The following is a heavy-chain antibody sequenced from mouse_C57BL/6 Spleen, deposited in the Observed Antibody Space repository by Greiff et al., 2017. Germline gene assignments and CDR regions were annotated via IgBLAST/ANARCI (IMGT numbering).Heavy chain of an antibody. D-gene: IGHD1-1*01. J-gene: IGHJ2*01. CDR2: IYPRDGST. CDR3: ARRPITTVVPYYFDY. V-gene: IGHV1-85*01. CDR1: GYTFTSYD. Sequence: VHLVEPGSELVKPGASVKLSCKASGYTFTSYDINWVKQRPGQGLEWIGWIYPRDGSTKYNEKFKGKATLTVVTSSSTACMGLHSLTSEDSAVYFCARRPITTVVPYYFDYWGQGTTLTVSA.